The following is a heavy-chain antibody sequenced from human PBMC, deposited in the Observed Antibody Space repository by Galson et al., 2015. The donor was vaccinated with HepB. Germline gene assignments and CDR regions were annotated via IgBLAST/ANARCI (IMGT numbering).Heavy chain of an antibody. CDR1: GFTFSDYY. Sequence: SLRLSCAASGFTFSDYYMSWIRQAPGKGLEWVSYISSSGSTIYYADSVKGRFTISRDSAKNSLYLQMNSLRAEDTAVYYCARARYSYGWYYFDYWGQGTLVTVSS. V-gene: IGHV3-11*01. CDR3: ARARYSYGWYYFDY. J-gene: IGHJ4*02. CDR2: ISSSGSTI. D-gene: IGHD5-18*01.